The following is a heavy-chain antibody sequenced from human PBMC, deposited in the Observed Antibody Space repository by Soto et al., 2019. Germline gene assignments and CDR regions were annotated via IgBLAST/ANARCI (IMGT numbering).Heavy chain of an antibody. D-gene: IGHD6-13*01. Sequence: PSETLSLTCTVSRGSISSSSYYWGWIRQPPGKGLEWIGSIYYSGSTYYNPSLKSRVTISVDTSKNQFSLKLSSVTAADTAVYCCATGLRVSSSWYRNNAYYFDYWRQGTLLTVSS. J-gene: IGHJ4*02. CDR1: RGSISSSSYY. CDR2: IYYSGST. CDR3: ATGLRVSSSWYRNNAYYFDY. V-gene: IGHV4-39*01.